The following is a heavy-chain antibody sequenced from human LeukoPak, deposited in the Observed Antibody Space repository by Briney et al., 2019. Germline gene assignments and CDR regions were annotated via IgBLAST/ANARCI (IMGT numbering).Heavy chain of an antibody. CDR2: IYYSGST. V-gene: IGHV4-59*08. J-gene: IGHJ4*02. CDR3: ARQRWHSGYDFYFDN. D-gene: IGHD5-12*01. Sequence: PSETLSLTCTVSGGSISSYYWSWIRQPPGQGLEWIDYIYYSGSTDYNPSLKSRVTVSVDTSKNQFSLKVSSVTAADTAVYYCARQRWHSGYDFYFDNWGQGTLVTVSS. CDR1: GGSISSYY.